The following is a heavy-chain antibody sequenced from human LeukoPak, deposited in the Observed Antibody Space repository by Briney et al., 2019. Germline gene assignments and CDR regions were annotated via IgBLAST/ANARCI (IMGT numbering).Heavy chain of an antibody. J-gene: IGHJ4*02. CDR1: GFTFDDYA. CDR2: ISGDGGST. D-gene: IGHD3-10*01. CDR3: AKELWFGEFSGVFDY. V-gene: IGHV3-43*02. Sequence: GGSLRLSCAAPGFTFDDYAMHWVRQAPGKGLEWVSLISGDGGSTYYADSVNGRFTISRDNSKNSLYLQMNSLRTEDTALYYCAKELWFGEFSGVFDYWGQGTLVTVSS.